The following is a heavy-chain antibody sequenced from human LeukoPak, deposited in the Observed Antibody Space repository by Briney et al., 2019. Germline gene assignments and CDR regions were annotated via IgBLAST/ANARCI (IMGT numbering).Heavy chain of an antibody. CDR2: IHYSGST. J-gene: IGHJ5*02. Sequence: SQTLSLTCTVSGGSISSGGYYWSWIRQHPGKGLEWIGYIHYSGSTYYNSSLKSRVTISVDTSKNQFSLKLSAVTAADTAVYYCASTVVNNWFDPWGQGTLVTVSS. V-gene: IGHV4-31*03. CDR1: GGSISSGGYY. D-gene: IGHD3-22*01. CDR3: ASTVVNNWFDP.